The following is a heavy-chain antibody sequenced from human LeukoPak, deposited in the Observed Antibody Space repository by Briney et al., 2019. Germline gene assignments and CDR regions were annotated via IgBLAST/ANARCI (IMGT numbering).Heavy chain of an antibody. J-gene: IGHJ4*02. CDR3: ARSLGDD. CDR1: GFTFSSYS. V-gene: IGHV3-7*01. D-gene: IGHD3-16*01. Sequence: PGGTLRLSCAASGFTFSSYSMNWVRQAPGKGLEWVASINQYGSEKYYVDSVKGRFTISRDNAKNSVSLQMNSLRAEDTAVYYCARSLGDDWGQGTLVTVSS. CDR2: INQYGSEK.